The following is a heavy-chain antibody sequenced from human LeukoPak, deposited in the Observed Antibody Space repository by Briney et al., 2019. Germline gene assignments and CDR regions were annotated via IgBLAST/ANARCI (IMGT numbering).Heavy chain of an antibody. CDR2: IYDSGST. J-gene: IGHJ4*02. V-gene: IGHV4-38-2*02. CDR1: DSSISSLSY. Sequence: SSETLSLTCTVSDSSISSLSYWGYIRQPPGKGLEWIGSIYDSGSTYFNPSLKSRVTISLDTSKKELSLKLSSVTAADTAVYYCATRVGVTGLYFDYWGRGTLVTVSS. D-gene: IGHD2-21*02. CDR3: ATRVGVTGLYFDY.